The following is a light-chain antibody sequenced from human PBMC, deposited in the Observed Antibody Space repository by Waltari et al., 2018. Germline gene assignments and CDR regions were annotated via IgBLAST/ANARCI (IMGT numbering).Light chain of an antibody. J-gene: IGKJ1*01. V-gene: IGKV1-6*02. CDR3: LQDYNYPQT. Sequence: IQLPQSPSPLPPSFDARFTITCRASQGIGNDLGWYQQKPGKAPKLLIYSASSLQNGVPSRFSGSGSGTDFTLTISSLQPEDFATYYCLQDYNYPQTFGQGTKVEIK. CDR2: SAS. CDR1: QGIGND.